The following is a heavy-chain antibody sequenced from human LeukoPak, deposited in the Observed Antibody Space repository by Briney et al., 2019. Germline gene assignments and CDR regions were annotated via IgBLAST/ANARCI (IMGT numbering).Heavy chain of an antibody. V-gene: IGHV3-48*03. J-gene: IGHJ4*02. CDR1: GFILSNYE. Sequence: GSLRLFCAASGFILSNYEMAWVRQAPGKGLEWLSYISNSGSPIRYADSVKGRFTISRDNAENSVYLQMNSLRAEDTAVYYCACGPQYTGSFPFWGQGTLVTVSS. D-gene: IGHD1-26*01. CDR3: ACGPQYTGSFPF. CDR2: ISNSGSPI.